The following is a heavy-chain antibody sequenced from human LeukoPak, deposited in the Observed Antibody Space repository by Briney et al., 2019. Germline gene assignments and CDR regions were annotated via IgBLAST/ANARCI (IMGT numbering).Heavy chain of an antibody. D-gene: IGHD3-22*01. V-gene: IGHV3-30*03. CDR1: GFTFSSYG. J-gene: IGHJ4*02. CDR3: ASGYHFY. Sequence: GGSLRLSCAASGFTFSSYGMHWVRQAPGKGLEWVAVISYDGSNKYYADSVKGRFTISRDNSKNTLYLQMNSLRAEDTAVYYCASGYHFYWGQGTLVTVSS. CDR2: ISYDGSNK.